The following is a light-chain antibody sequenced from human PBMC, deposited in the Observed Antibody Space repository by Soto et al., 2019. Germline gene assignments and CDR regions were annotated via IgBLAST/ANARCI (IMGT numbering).Light chain of an antibody. CDR3: QQYYSYPGT. Sequence: AIRMTQSPSSFSASTGDRVTITCRASQGISSYLAWYQQKPGKAPKLLIYAASTLQSGVPSRFSGSGSGTDFTLTISCLQSEDFATYYCQQYYSYPGTFGLGTKVEIK. J-gene: IGKJ1*01. CDR1: QGISSY. V-gene: IGKV1-8*01. CDR2: AAS.